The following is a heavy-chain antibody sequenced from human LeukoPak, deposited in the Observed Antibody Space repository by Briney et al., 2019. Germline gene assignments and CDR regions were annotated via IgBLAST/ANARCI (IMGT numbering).Heavy chain of an antibody. CDR1: GGTFSSYA. V-gene: IGHV1-69*13. CDR3: ARDRPDWNYFYYYYMDV. CDR2: VIPIFGTA. J-gene: IGHJ6*03. Sequence: VKVSCKASGGTFSSYAISWVRQAPGQGLEWMGGVIPIFGTANYAQKFQGRVTITADKSTSTAYMELRSLRSDDTAVYYCARDRPDWNYFYYYYMDVWGKGTTVTVSS. D-gene: IGHD1-7*01.